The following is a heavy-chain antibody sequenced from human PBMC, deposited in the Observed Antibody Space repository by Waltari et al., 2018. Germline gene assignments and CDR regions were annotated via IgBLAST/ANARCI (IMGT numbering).Heavy chain of an antibody. D-gene: IGHD6-13*01. CDR2: MNPNSGNT. V-gene: IGHV1-8*02. Sequence: VQLVESGGGLIQPGGSLRLSGAAYGLTVSSNYMSWVRQAPGKGLEWRGWMNPNSGNTGYAQKCQGRFTMTRNTSISTSYMELSSLRSEDTAVYYCARGGSSWFWGHAFDIWGQGTMVTVSS. CDR1: GLTVSSNY. J-gene: IGHJ3*02. CDR3: ARGGSSWFWGHAFDI.